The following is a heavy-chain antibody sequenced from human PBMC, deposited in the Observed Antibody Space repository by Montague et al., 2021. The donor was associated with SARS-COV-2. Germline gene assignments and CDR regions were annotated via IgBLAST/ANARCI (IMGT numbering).Heavy chain of an antibody. V-gene: IGHV4-34*01. CDR3: ARGKRDFPIVVLGASTRTYFDS. CDR1: GGSFRNYY. J-gene: IGHJ4*01. D-gene: IGHD2-15*01. CDR2: VDQSGNT. Sequence: SETLSLTCAVYGGSFRNYYWSWICQSPGKGLEWIGEVDQSGNTNYNPSLKSRVTISASISKNQFSVKLASATAAATGIYYCARGKRDFPIVVLGASTRTYFDSWGQGTPVTVSS.